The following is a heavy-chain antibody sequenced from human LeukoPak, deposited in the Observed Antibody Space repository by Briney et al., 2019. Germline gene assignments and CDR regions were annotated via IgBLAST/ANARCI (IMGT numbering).Heavy chain of an antibody. CDR2: IYYSGTT. J-gene: IGHJ3*02. D-gene: IGHD1-1*01. CDR3: ARGLEWGDGFDI. Sequence: SETLSLTCSVSGASINSSSYYWDWIRQPPGKGLEWIGSIYYSGTTYYNPSLKSRVTISVDTSKNQLSLRLSFVTAADTAVYYCARGLEWGDGFDIWGQGTMVTVSP. CDR1: GASINSSSYY. V-gene: IGHV4-39*01.